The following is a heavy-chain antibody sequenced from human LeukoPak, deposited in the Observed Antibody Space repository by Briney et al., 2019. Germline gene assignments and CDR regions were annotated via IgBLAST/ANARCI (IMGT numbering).Heavy chain of an antibody. CDR3: ARKPRRGYCGGDCYSDY. D-gene: IGHD2-21*02. CDR2: ISSSSSYI. CDR1: GFTFSSYS. Sequence: GGSLRLSCAASGFTFSSYSMNWVRQAPGKGLEWVSSISSSSSYIYYADSVKGRFTISRDNAKNSLYLQMNSLRAEDTAVYYCARKPRRGYCGGDCYSDYWGQGTLVTVSS. V-gene: IGHV3-21*01. J-gene: IGHJ4*02.